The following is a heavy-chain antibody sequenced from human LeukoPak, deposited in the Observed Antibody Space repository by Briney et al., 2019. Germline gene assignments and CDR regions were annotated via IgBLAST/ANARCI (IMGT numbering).Heavy chain of an antibody. CDR3: ARVARVVGATSCTY. Sequence: ASVKVSCKASGYTFTSYDINWVRQATGQGLERMGWMNPNSGNTGYAQKFQGRVTMTRNTSISTAYMELSSLRSEDTAVYYCARVARVVGATSCTYWGQGTLVTVSS. V-gene: IGHV1-8*01. CDR1: GYTFTSYD. J-gene: IGHJ4*02. CDR2: MNPNSGNT. D-gene: IGHD1-26*01.